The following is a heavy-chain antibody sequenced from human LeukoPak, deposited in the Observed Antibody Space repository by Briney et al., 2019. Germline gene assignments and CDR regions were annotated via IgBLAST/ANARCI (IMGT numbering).Heavy chain of an antibody. CDR1: GYTFTSYY. D-gene: IGHD1-26*01. CDR3: AREDGAERYFDF. J-gene: IGHJ2*01. CDR2: ISAYNGNT. Sequence: APVKVSCKASGYTFTSYYMHWVRQAPGQGLEWMGWISAYNGNTRYAQDFQGRVTMTTEKATDTVYMELRSLRFDDTAVYYCAREDGAERYFDFWGGGTLVTVST. V-gene: IGHV1-18*04.